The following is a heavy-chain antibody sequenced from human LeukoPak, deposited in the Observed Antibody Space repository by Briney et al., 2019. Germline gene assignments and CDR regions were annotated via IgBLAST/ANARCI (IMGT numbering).Heavy chain of an antibody. Sequence: GGSLRLSFAASGLTFSSYSMNWVRQAPGKGLEWVAVISYDGSNKYYAGSVKGRFTISRDNSKNTLYLQMNSLRAEDTAVYYCARASDGSVDYWGQGTLVTVSS. CDR2: ISYDGSNK. V-gene: IGHV3-30*03. J-gene: IGHJ4*02. D-gene: IGHD2-2*01. CDR1: GLTFSSYS. CDR3: ARASDGSVDY.